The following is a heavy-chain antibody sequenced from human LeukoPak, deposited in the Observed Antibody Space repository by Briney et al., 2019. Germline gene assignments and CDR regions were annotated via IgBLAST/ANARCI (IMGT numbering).Heavy chain of an antibody. Sequence: TGGSLRLSCAASGFTFSSYGMHWVRQAPGKGLEWVAVISYDGSNKYYADSVKGRFTISRDNSKNTLYLQMNSLGVEDTAVYYCARGLYTMIDFPRLFDPWGQGTLVTVSS. CDR3: ARGLYTMIDFPRLFDP. CDR1: GFTFSSYG. V-gene: IGHV3-30*03. J-gene: IGHJ5*02. D-gene: IGHD3-22*01. CDR2: ISYDGSNK.